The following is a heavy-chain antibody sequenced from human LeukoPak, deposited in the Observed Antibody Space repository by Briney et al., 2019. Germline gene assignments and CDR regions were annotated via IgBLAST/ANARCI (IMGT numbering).Heavy chain of an antibody. CDR2: FKKKTDGETT. Sequence: GVPLTLSCAASGFTFSNARMIWPPQSRGKGLEGLGYFKKKTDGETTDYDAPVKDSLTISRDDSENTPYLEMNSLNSDHTAVYYCAAGTGTSDFDYCSQGSLAT. CDR1: GFTFSNAR. V-gene: IGHV3-15*01. J-gene: IGHJ4*02. D-gene: IGHD1-1*01. CDR3: AAGTGTSDFDY.